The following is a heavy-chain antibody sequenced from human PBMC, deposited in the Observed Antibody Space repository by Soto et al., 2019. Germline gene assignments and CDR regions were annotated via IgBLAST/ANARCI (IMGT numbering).Heavy chain of an antibody. D-gene: IGHD4-17*01. J-gene: IGHJ4*02. CDR3: ARDQWVGYEYGDPKLCDY. CDR2: IYYSGST. Sequence: SETLSLTCTVSGGSISSSSYYWGWIRQPPGKGLEWIGSIYYSGSTYYNPSLKSRVTISVDTSKNQFSLKLSSVTAADTAVYYCARDQWVGYEYGDPKLCDYWGQGTLITVSS. V-gene: IGHV4-39*02. CDR1: GGSISSSSYY.